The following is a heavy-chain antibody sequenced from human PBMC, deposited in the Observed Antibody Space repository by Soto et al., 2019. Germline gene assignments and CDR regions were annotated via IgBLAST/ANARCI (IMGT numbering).Heavy chain of an antibody. D-gene: IGHD6-19*01. J-gene: IGHJ3*01. CDR1: GFILSSYC. CDR3: ATIAVPPAFDL. CDR2: MSFDGSIK. Sequence: GSLRITCAASGFILSSYCVNWVRPAPGKGLDWAAVMSFDGSIKYYADSVKGRFTISRDNSKNTLYLQMNSLRAEDTAVYYCATIAVPPAFDLWDQGTMVTVSS. V-gene: IGHV3-30*03.